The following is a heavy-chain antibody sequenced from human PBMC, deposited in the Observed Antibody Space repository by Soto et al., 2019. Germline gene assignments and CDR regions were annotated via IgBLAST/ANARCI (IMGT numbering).Heavy chain of an antibody. D-gene: IGHD6-25*01. CDR3: AKESGGYDSSTRYGLDV. Sequence: SETLSLTCTVSGGSISSGDYYWSWIRQPPGKGLEWIGYIYYSGSTYYNPSLKSRVSMSVDASKNQFSLNLTSVTAADTAVYYCAKESGGYDSSTRYGLDVWGQGTTVTVSS. CDR1: GGSISSGDYY. CDR2: IYYSGST. J-gene: IGHJ6*02. V-gene: IGHV4-30-4*01.